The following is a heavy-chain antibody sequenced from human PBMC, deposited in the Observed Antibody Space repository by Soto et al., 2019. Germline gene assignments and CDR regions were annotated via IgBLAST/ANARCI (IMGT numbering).Heavy chain of an antibody. V-gene: IGHV4-30-4*01. J-gene: IGHJ2*01. CDR3: AASYGGNSGGGYFDL. CDR2: IYYSGST. Sequence: QVQLQESGPGLVKPSQTLSLTCTVSGGSISSGDYYWSWIRQPPGKGLEWIGYIYYSGSTYYNPSLKSRVTISLDTSKNQFSLELSSVTAADTAVYYCAASYGGNSGGGYFDLWGRGTLVTVSS. CDR1: GGSISSGDYY. D-gene: IGHD2-21*02.